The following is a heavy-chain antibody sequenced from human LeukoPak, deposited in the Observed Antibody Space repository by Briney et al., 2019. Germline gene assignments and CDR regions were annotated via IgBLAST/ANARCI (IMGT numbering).Heavy chain of an antibody. D-gene: IGHD2-8*01. CDR3: ATAVGGYCTNGVCYRYDY. CDR2: IIPIFGTA. CDR1: GGTFSSYA. Sequence: SVKVSCKASGGTFSSYAISWVRQAPGQGLEWMGGIIPIFGTANYAQKFQGRVTITADESTSTAYMELSSLRSEDTGVYYCATAVGGYCTNGVCYRYDYWGQGTLVTVSS. J-gene: IGHJ4*02. V-gene: IGHV1-69*13.